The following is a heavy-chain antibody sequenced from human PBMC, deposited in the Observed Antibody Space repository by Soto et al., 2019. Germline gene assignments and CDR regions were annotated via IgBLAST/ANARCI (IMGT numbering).Heavy chain of an antibody. CDR1: CGSFSGYY. V-gene: IGHV4-34*01. CDR2: INHSGST. J-gene: IGHJ4*02. Sequence: SETLSLTCAVYCGSFSGYYWSLIRQPPGKGLEGIGEINHSGSTNYNPSLKSRVTISVDTSKNQFSLKLSSVTAADTAVYYCAREFLYYDYVWGSYRLAQIDYWGQGTLVTVSS. D-gene: IGHD3-16*02. CDR3: AREFLYYDYVWGSYRLAQIDY.